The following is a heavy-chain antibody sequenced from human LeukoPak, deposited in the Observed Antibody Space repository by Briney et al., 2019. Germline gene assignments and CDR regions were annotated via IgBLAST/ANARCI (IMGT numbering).Heavy chain of an antibody. Sequence: GGSLRLSCAAYGFTFSSYSMNWVRQAPGKGLEWVSSISSSSSYIYYADSVKGRFTISRDNAKNSLYLQMNSLRAEDTAVYYCARDHNGGAFDIWGQGTMVTVSS. D-gene: IGHD1-14*01. J-gene: IGHJ3*02. V-gene: IGHV3-21*01. CDR1: GFTFSSYS. CDR2: ISSSSSYI. CDR3: ARDHNGGAFDI.